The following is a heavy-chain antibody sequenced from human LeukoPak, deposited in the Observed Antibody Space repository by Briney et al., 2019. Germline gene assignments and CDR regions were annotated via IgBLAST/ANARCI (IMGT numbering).Heavy chain of an antibody. V-gene: IGHV3-7*01. CDR2: IKQDGSEK. Sequence: GGSLRLSCAASGFTFSSYWMSWVRQAPGKGLEWVANIKQDGSEKYYVDSVKGQFTISRDNAKNSLYLQMNSLRAEDTAVYYCAILGDYGGNSGPPFDYWGQGTLVTVSS. CDR3: AILGDYGGNSGPPFDY. CDR1: GFTFSSYW. D-gene: IGHD4-23*01. J-gene: IGHJ4*02.